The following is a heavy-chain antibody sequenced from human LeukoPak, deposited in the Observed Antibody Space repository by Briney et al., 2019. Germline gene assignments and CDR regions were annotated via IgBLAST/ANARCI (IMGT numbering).Heavy chain of an antibody. CDR1: GYTFTGYY. V-gene: IGHV1-2*02. Sequence: ASVKVSCKASGYTFTGYYMHWVRQAPGQGLEWMGWINPNSGGTNYAQKFQGRVTMTRDTSISTAYMELSRLRSDDTAVYYCARPQAVAGSYYYYYYMDVWGKGTTVTVSS. CDR2: INPNSGGT. J-gene: IGHJ6*03. D-gene: IGHD6-19*01. CDR3: ARPQAVAGSYYYYYYMDV.